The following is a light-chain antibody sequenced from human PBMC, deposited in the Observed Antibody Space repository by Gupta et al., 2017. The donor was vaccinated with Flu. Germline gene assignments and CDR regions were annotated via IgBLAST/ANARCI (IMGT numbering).Light chain of an antibody. Sequence: TCTLSSCYSDSELDWYQQRPGKGPRFVMRVGTGGIVRSKGDGIPDRFSVLGSGLTRLLTIKNIQEEDESDYHGETDHGRGSTLVFGGGTKLTVL. CDR3: ETDHGRGSTLV. J-gene: IGLJ2*01. CDR1: SCYSDSE. V-gene: IGLV9-49*01. CDR2: VGTGGIVR.